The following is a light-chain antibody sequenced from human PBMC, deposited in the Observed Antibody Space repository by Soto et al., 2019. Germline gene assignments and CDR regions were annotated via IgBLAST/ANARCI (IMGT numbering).Light chain of an antibody. CDR3: QTWGTGFQV. CDR2: LNNDGSH. J-gene: IGLJ2*01. V-gene: IGLV4-69*01. Sequence: QSVLPQSPSASASLGASVKLTCTLSSGHSSYAIAWHQMQPGKGPRYLMDLNNDGSHTKGDGIPDRFSGSSSGAERYLIISSLQSEDEADYYCQTWGTGFQVFGGGTKLTVL. CDR1: SGHSSYA.